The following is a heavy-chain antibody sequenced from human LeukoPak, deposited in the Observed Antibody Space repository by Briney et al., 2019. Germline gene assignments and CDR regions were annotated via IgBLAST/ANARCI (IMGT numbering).Heavy chain of an antibody. CDR3: ARGLWVDAFDI. CDR2: IYSGGST. Sequence: PGGSLRLSCEASGFTFSSYWMNWVRQAPGKGLEWVSVIYSGGSTYYADSVKGRFTISRDNSKNTLYLQMNSLRAEDTAVYYCARGLWVDAFDIWGQGTMVTVSS. V-gene: IGHV3-66*01. D-gene: IGHD2/OR15-2a*01. J-gene: IGHJ3*02. CDR1: GFTFSSYW.